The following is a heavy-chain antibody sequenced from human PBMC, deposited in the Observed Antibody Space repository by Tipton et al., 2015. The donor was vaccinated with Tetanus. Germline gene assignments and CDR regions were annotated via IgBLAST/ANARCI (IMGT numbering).Heavy chain of an antibody. Sequence: LRLSCTVSGGSISSGGYYWSWIRQNPGKGLEWIGDIYFSGSTYYNPSLKSRVTISVDTSKNQFSLRLNSVTAADTAVYYCARDQARGARGWNYFDSWGQGTLVTVSS. CDR2: IYFSGST. CDR3: ARDQARGARGWNYFDS. V-gene: IGHV4-31*02. CDR1: GGSISSGGYY. D-gene: IGHD6-6*01. J-gene: IGHJ4*02.